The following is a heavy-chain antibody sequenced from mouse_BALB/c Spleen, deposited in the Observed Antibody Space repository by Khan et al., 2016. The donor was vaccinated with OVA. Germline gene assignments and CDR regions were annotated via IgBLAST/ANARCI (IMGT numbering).Heavy chain of an antibody. D-gene: IGHD1-1*01. CDR1: GFNIKDTY. Sequence: VQLKQSGAEVVKPGASVKLSCTASGFNIKDTYIHWVKQRPEQGLEWIGRIDPANGNTKYDPKFQGKATITADTYSNTAYLQLSGLTSEDTAVYYCTRPIYYYDAMDYWGQGTSVTVSS. V-gene: IGHV14-3*02. CDR2: IDPANGNT. CDR3: TRPIYYYDAMDY. J-gene: IGHJ4*01.